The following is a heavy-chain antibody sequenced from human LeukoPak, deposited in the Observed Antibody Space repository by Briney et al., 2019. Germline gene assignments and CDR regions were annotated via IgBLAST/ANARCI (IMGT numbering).Heavy chain of an antibody. D-gene: IGHD3-9*01. V-gene: IGHV3-21*01. J-gene: IGHJ6*02. CDR1: GFTFSSYS. Sequence: GGSLRLSCAASGFTFSSYSMNWVRQAPGKGLEWVSSISSSSSYIYYADSVKGRFTISRDNAKNSLYLQMNSLRAEDTAVYYCPRECGLRYFDWSLLDYGMDVWGQGTTVTVSS. CDR3: PRECGLRYFDWSLLDYGMDV. CDR2: ISSSSSYI.